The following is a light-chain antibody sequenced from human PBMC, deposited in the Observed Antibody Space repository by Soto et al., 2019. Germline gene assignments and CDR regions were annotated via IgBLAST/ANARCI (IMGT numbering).Light chain of an antibody. V-gene: IGKV3-15*01. Sequence: ELGMTQSPATLSVSPGERATLSCRASQSVSSNLAWYQQKPGQAPRLLIYGASTRATGIPARFSGSGSGTEFTLTISSLQSEDFAVYYCQQYNNWPLNFGPGTKVDIK. J-gene: IGKJ3*01. CDR1: QSVSSN. CDR2: GAS. CDR3: QQYNNWPLN.